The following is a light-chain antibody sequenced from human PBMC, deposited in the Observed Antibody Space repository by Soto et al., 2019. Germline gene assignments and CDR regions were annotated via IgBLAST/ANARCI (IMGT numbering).Light chain of an antibody. CDR3: QQYNTPPYT. Sequence: DIQMTQSPSSLSASVGDRVTITCQASQSISNFLNWYQHKPGTGPKLLIYAASSLQSGVPSRFSGSGSGTDFTFTITSLPPEDFATYSCQQYNTPPYTFGQGTKVEIK. J-gene: IGKJ2*01. CDR1: QSISNF. CDR2: AAS. V-gene: IGKV1-39*01.